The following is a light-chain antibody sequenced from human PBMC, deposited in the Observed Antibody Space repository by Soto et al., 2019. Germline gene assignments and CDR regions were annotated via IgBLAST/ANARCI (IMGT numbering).Light chain of an antibody. CDR1: SSNIGSNT. V-gene: IGLV1-44*01. J-gene: IGLJ1*01. Sequence: QSVLTQPPSASGTPGQRVTISCSGSSSNIGSNTVNWYQQLPGTAPKLLIYSNNQRPSGVPDRFSGSKSGTSASLAISGLQSEDGADYYCAAWDNSLNGLYVFGTGTKVPVL. CDR2: SNN. CDR3: AAWDNSLNGLYV.